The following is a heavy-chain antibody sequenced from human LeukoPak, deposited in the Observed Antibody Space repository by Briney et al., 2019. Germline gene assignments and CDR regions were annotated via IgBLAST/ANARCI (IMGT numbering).Heavy chain of an antibody. Sequence: SETLSLTCAVYGGSSSGYYWSWIRQPPGKGLEWIGEINHSGSTNYNPSLKSRVTISVDTSKNQFSLKLSSVTAADTAVYYCASPYSSWGQGTLVTVSS. J-gene: IGHJ5*02. CDR3: ASPYSS. V-gene: IGHV4-34*01. CDR2: INHSGST. CDR1: GGSSSGYY. D-gene: IGHD5-18*01.